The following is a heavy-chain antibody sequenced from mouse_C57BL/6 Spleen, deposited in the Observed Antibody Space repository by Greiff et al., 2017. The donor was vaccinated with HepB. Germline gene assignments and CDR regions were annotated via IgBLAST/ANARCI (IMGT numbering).Heavy chain of an antibody. V-gene: IGHV14-3*01. Sequence: VQLQQPVAELVRPGASVKLSCTASGFNIKNTYMHWVKQRPEQGLEWIGRIDPANGNTKYAPKFQGKDTITADTSSNTAYLQLSSLTSEDTAIYYCAPLFITTPHWYFDVWGTGTTVTVSS. CDR3: APLFITTPHWYFDV. J-gene: IGHJ1*03. D-gene: IGHD1-1*01. CDR1: GFNIKNTY. CDR2: IDPANGNT.